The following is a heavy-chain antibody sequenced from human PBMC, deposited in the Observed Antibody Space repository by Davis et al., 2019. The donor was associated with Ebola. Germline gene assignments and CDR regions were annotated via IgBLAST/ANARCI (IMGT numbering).Heavy chain of an antibody. V-gene: IGHV3-23*01. CDR2: LSASGSNT. J-gene: IGHJ4*02. D-gene: IGHD1-26*01. Sequence: GESLKIPCAASGITFSNYAMSWVRQAPGKNLEWVSALSASGSNTYYADSVKGRFSISRDSFENTLFLQMNSLRVDDTAVYYCAGGGGSYAYFPYWGQGTLVAVSS. CDR3: AGGGGSYAYFPY. CDR1: GITFSNYA.